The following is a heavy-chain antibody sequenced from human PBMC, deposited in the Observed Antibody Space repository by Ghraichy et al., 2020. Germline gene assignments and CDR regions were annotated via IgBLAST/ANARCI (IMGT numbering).Heavy chain of an antibody. CDR1: GGSFSGYY. Sequence: SETLSLTCAVYGGSFSGYYWSWIRQPPGEGLEWIGEINHSGSTNYNPSLKSRVTISVDTSKNQFSLKLSSVTAADTAVYYCASLRSGDPPSMTMARQEHYYYYGMDVWGQGTTVTVSS. CDR3: ASLRSGDPPSMTMARQEHYYYYGMDV. J-gene: IGHJ6*02. CDR2: INHSGST. V-gene: IGHV4-34*01. D-gene: IGHD3-10*01.